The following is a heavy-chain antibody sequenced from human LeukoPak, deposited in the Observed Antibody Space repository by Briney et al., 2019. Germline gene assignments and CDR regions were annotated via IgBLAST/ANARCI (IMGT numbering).Heavy chain of an antibody. J-gene: IGHJ4*02. Sequence: PSETLSLTCAVYGGSFSGYYWSWIRQPPGKGLEWIGEINHSGSTNYNPSLKGRVTISVDTSKNQLSLKLSSVTAADTAVYFCARHPFSNPFDFWGRGTLVTVSS. CDR2: INHSGST. CDR3: ARHPFSNPFDF. CDR1: GGSFSGYY. V-gene: IGHV4-34*01. D-gene: IGHD2/OR15-2a*01.